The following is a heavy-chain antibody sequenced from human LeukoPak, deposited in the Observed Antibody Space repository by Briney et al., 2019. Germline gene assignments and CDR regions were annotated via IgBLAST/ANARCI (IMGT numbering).Heavy chain of an antibody. J-gene: IGHJ4*02. CDR3: AREISSSSYYFDY. CDR2: IYYSGST. D-gene: IGHD6-6*01. Sequence: PSETLSLTCTVSGGSISSYYWSWIRQPPGKGLEWIGYIYYSGSTNYNPSLKSRVTISVDTSKNQFSLKLSSVTAADTAMYYCAREISSSSYYFDYWGQGTLVTVSS. CDR1: GGSISSYY. V-gene: IGHV4-59*01.